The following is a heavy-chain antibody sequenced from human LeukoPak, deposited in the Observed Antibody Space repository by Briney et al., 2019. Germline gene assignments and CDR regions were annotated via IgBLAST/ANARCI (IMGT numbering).Heavy chain of an antibody. J-gene: IGHJ3*02. CDR3: ARDGRAPGAFDI. CDR1: GGSISSYY. V-gene: IGHV4-59*01. CDR2: IYYSGST. Sequence: SETLSLTCTVSGGSISSYYWSWIRQPPGKGLEWIGYIYYSGSTNYYPSLKSRVTISVDTSKNQFSLKLSSVTAADTAVYYCARDGRAPGAFDIWGQGTMVTVSS.